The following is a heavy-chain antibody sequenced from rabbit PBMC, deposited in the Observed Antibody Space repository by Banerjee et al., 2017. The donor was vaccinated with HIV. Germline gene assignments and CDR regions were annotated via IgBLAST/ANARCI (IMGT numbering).Heavy chain of an antibody. CDR1: GFTLSSYW. Sequence: QEQLVESGGGLVQPEGSLTLTCKASGFTLSSYWMWWVRQAPGKGLEWIACINTNSGNTVYATWAKGRFTISRTSSTTVTLQMTSLTAADTATYFCARDLAGVIGWNFRLWGPGTLVTVS. CDR2: INTNSGNT. D-gene: IGHD4-1*01. CDR3: ARDLAGVIGWNFRL. V-gene: IGHV1S45*01. J-gene: IGHJ4*01.